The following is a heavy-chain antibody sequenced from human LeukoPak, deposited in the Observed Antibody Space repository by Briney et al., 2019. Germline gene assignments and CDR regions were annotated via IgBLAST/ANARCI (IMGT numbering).Heavy chain of an antibody. J-gene: IGHJ6*02. CDR3: ARDLPYSSGWYFDYYGMDV. CDR2: ISGSGGST. CDR1: GFTFSSYA. D-gene: IGHD6-19*01. Sequence: GGSLRLSCAASGFTFSSYAMSWVRQAPGKGLEWVSAISGSGGSTYYADSVKGRFTISRDNSKNTLYLQMNSLRAEDTAVYYCARDLPYSSGWYFDYYGMDVWGQGTTVTVSS. V-gene: IGHV3-23*01.